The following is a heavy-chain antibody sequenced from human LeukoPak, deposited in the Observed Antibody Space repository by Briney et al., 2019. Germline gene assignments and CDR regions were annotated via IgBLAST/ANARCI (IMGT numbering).Heavy chain of an antibody. Sequence: SQTLSLTCTVSGGSISSYYWSCIRQPPGKGLEWIGYIYYSGSTNYNPSLKSRVTISVDTSKNQFSLKLSSVTAADTAVYYCARLSAVAGRASDYWGQGTLVTVSS. D-gene: IGHD6-19*01. CDR3: ARLSAVAGRASDY. CDR2: IYYSGST. V-gene: IGHV4-59*08. J-gene: IGHJ4*02. CDR1: GGSISSYY.